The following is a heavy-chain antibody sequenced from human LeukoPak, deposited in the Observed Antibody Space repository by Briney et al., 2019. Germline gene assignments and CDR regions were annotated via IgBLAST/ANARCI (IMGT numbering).Heavy chain of an antibody. D-gene: IGHD6-13*01. CDR3: AKTRPLDSSSWSHGDY. CDR2: ISGSGDST. CDR1: GFTLSGYA. Sequence: PGGSLRLSCAASGFTLSGYAMSWVRQAPGKGLEWVSAISGSGDSTYYGDSVKGRFTISRDNSKNTLYLQMNSLRAEDTAVYYCAKTRPLDSSSWSHGDYWGQGTLVTVSS. J-gene: IGHJ4*02. V-gene: IGHV3-23*01.